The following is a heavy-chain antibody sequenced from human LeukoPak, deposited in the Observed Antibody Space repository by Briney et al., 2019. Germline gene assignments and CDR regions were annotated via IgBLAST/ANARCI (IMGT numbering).Heavy chain of an antibody. CDR1: GYIISIYG. Sequence: ASVTVSFKVSGYIISIYGITWVRQPPGQGLEWMGWINGDTSDTIYAQKFEGRVTMTTDTATSTAYMELRSLRSDDTAIYFCARSHRTLKLLLPTDQWGQGTLITVSS. V-gene: IGHV1-18*04. D-gene: IGHD3-22*01. CDR2: INGDTSDT. CDR3: ARSHRTLKLLLPTDQ. J-gene: IGHJ5*02.